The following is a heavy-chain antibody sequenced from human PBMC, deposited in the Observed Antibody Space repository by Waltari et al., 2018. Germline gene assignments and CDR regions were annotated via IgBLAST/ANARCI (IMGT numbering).Heavy chain of an antibody. CDR1: GGSFSGYY. Sequence: QVQLQQWGAGLLKPSETLSLTCAVYGGSFSGYYWRWIRQPPGKGLEWIGEINHSGSTNYNPSLKSRVTISVDTSKNQCSLKLSSVTAADTAVYYCVSSGYSSGLLFQHWGQGTLVTVSS. CDR3: VSSGYSSGLLFQH. J-gene: IGHJ1*01. CDR2: INHSGST. D-gene: IGHD3-22*01. V-gene: IGHV4-34*01.